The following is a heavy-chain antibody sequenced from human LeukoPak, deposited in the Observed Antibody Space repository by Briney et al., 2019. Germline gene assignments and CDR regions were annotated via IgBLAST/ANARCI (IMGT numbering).Heavy chain of an antibody. Sequence: GASVKVSCKASGYTFTGYYMHWVRRAPGQGLEWMGWINPNSGGTNYAQKFQGRVTMTRDTSISTAYMELSRLRSDDTAVYYCARVAGILRGSLYYFDYWGQGTLVTVSS. CDR3: ARVAGILRGSLYYFDY. V-gene: IGHV1-2*02. D-gene: IGHD5-12*01. CDR2: INPNSGGT. J-gene: IGHJ4*02. CDR1: GYTFTGYY.